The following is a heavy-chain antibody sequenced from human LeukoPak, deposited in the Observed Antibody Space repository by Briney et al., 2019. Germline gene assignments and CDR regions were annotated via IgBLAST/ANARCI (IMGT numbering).Heavy chain of an antibody. V-gene: IGHV3-48*01. CDR1: GFTFSSYG. J-gene: IGHJ4*02. CDR2: ISSSSSTI. Sequence: SGGSLRLSCAASGFTFSSYGMHWVRQAPGKGLEWVSYISSSSSTIYYADSVKGRFTISRDNAKNSLYLQMNSLRAEDTAVYYCARDFDYAFDYWGQGTLVTVSS. D-gene: IGHD3-9*01. CDR3: ARDFDYAFDY.